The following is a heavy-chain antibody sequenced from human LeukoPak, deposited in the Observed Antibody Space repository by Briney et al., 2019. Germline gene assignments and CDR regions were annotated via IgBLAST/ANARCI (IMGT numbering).Heavy chain of an antibody. V-gene: IGHV3-74*01. D-gene: IGHD3-3*01. CDR3: ARDYDLDY. CDR2: TDTDGSST. CDR1: GFTFSSYW. Sequence: GGSLRLSCAASGFTFSSYWMYWVRQAPGKGLVWVSRTDTDGSSTIYADSVKGRFTISRDNAKNTLYLQMNSLRAEDTAVYYCARDYDLDYWGQGTLVTVSS. J-gene: IGHJ4*02.